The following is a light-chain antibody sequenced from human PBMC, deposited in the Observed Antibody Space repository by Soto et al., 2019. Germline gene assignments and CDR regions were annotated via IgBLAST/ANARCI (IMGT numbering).Light chain of an antibody. CDR3: SSYTSDWGV. Sequence: QSALTQPASVSGSVGQSITISCTGTSSDVGGYDFVSWYQHHPGKAPKLIIYEVRTRPSGVSDRFSGSKSGNTASLTISGVQAEDEADYYCSSYTSDWGVFGTGTKLTVL. J-gene: IGLJ1*01. V-gene: IGLV2-14*01. CDR1: SSDVGGYDF. CDR2: EVR.